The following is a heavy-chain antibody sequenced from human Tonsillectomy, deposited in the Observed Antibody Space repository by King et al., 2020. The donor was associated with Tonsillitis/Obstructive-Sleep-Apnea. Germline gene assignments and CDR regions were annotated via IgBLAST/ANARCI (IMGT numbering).Heavy chain of an antibody. CDR2: IDPSVSYT. J-gene: IGHJ3*02. Sequence: QLVQSGAEVKKPGESLRISCKGSGYSFTSYWISWVRQMPGKGLEWMGRIDPSVSYTNYSPSFQGHVTISADKSISTAYLQWSSLKASDTAMYYCATPPDYYDSSGIDDAFDIWGQGTMVTVSS. CDR1: GYSFTSYW. CDR3: ATPPDYYDSSGIDDAFDI. D-gene: IGHD3-22*01. V-gene: IGHV5-10-1*03.